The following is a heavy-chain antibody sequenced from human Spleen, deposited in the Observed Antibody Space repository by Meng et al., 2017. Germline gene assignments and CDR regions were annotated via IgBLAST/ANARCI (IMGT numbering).Heavy chain of an antibody. CDR2: LNPSVGST. D-gene: IGHD5-24*01. CDR3: VRELRDTLYFDY. V-gene: IGHV1-46*03. J-gene: IGHJ4*02. CDR1: GYTFTSYY. Sequence: QVQLVQSGAEVKKPGASVKVSCKASGYTFTSYYMHWVRQAPGQGLEWMGILNPSVGSTTYAQKFEGRVTMTRDTSTSTVYMELSRLTSEDTAVYYCVRELRDTLYFDYWGQGTLVTVSS.